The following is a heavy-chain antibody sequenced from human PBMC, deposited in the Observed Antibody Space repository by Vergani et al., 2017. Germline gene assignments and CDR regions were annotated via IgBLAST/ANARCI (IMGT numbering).Heavy chain of an antibody. V-gene: IGHV1-69*15. CDR1: GGTFSSYA. D-gene: IGHD6-19*01. CDR3: ARDQPDSSGYYYGMDV. J-gene: IGHJ6*02. Sequence: QVQLVQSGAEVKKPGSSVKVSCKASGGTFSSYAISWVRQAPGQGLEWMGRIIPIFGTANYAQKFQGRVTITADESTSTAYMELSSLRSEDTAVYYCARDQPDSSGYYYGMDVWGLGTTVTVSS. CDR2: IIPIFGTA.